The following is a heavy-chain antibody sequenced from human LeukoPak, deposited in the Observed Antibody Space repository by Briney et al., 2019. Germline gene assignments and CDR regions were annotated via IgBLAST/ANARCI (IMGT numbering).Heavy chain of an antibody. CDR1: GGSISSYY. V-gene: IGHV4-59*08. CDR3: ARLAMGVAPDY. D-gene: IGHD1-26*01. CDR2: IYYSGST. Sequence: PSETLSLTCTVSGGSISSYYWSWIRQPPGEGLEWIGYIYYSGSTNYNPSLKSRVTISVDTSKNQFSLKLSSVTAADTAVYYCARLAMGVAPDYWGQGTLVTVSS. J-gene: IGHJ4*02.